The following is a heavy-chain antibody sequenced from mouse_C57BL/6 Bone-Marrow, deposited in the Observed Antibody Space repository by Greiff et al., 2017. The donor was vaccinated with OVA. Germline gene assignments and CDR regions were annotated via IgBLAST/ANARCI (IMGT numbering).Heavy chain of an antibody. V-gene: IGHV2-9*02. CDR2: IWAGGST. J-gene: IGHJ1*01. D-gene: IGHD1-1*01. CDR1: GFSLTSYG. Sequence: QVQLKESGPGLVAPSQRLSITCTVSGFSLTSYGVHWVRQPPGKGLEWLGVIWAGGSTNYNSALMSRLSISKDNSKSQVFLKMNSLQTDDTAMYYCARGYYGSSYWYFDVWGAGTTVTVSS. CDR3: ARGYYGSSYWYFDV.